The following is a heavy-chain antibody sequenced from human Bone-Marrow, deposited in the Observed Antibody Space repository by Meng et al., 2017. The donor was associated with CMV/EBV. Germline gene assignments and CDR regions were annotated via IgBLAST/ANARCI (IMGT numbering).Heavy chain of an antibody. CDR2: IRYDGSNK. Sequence: GESLKISCAASGFTFSSYGMHWVRQAPGKGLEWVAFIRYDGSNKYYADSVKGRFTISRDNSKNTLYLQMNSLRAEDTAVYYCAKDLAPASYRGYYYYGMDVWGQRTTVTVSS. J-gene: IGHJ6*02. CDR1: GFTFSSYG. D-gene: IGHD2-2*01. CDR3: AKDLAPASYRGYYYYGMDV. V-gene: IGHV3-30*02.